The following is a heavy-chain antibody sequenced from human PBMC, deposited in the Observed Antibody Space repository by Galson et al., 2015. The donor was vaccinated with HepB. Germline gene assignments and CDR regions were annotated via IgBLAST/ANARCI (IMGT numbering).Heavy chain of an antibody. J-gene: IGHJ5*02. CDR3: ARGSLAGWFDP. CDR1: GYRFSGHY. CDR2: LNPHSGDT. V-gene: IGHV1-2*02. D-gene: IGHD6-19*01. Sequence: SVKVSCKAFGYRFSGHYIHWIRQAPGQGLEWMAWLNPHSGDTNFAQKFQGRVALTRDTSISTAYMELTSLRSDDTAVYFCARGSLAGWFDPWGQGTLVTVSS.